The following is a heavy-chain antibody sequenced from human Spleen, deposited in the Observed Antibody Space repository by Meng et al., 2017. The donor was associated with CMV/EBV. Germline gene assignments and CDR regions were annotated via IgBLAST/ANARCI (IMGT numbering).Heavy chain of an antibody. CDR1: GFSFSNYA. J-gene: IGHJ4*02. CDR3: ARDKSGGHYYFDY. D-gene: IGHD3-10*01. CDR2: ISGSSSRT. V-gene: IGHV3-23*01. Sequence: AASGFSFSNYAMSWVRQAPGKGLEWVSVISGSSSRTWYIDSVKGRFTISRDNSKNTLFLQMNSLRAEDTAVYNCARDKSGGHYYFDYWGQGALVTVSS.